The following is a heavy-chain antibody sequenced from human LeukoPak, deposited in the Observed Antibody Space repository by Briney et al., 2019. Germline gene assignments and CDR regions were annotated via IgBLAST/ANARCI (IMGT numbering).Heavy chain of an antibody. J-gene: IGHJ4*02. CDR2: IYYNGST. V-gene: IGHV4-59*01. CDR3: ARKGGLFDY. Sequence: SSETLSLTCTVSGGSIRYYYWSWIRQSPGKGLEWIGYIYYNGSTNYNPSLKSLVTISVDMSKNQFSLKMSSVTAADTAVYYCARKGGLFDYWGQGRLVTVSS. CDR1: GGSIRYYY. D-gene: IGHD2-15*01.